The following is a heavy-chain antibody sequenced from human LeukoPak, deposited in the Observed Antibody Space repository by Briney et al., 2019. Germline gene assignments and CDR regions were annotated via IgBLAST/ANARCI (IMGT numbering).Heavy chain of an antibody. V-gene: IGHV1-8*03. CDR2: MNPNSGNT. D-gene: IGHD1-14*01. J-gene: IGHJ4*02. CDR1: GGTFTSYD. Sequence: GASVKVSCKASGGTFTSYDINWVRQATGQGLEWMGWMNPNSGNTGYAQKFQGRVTITRNTSISTAYMELSSLRSEDTAVYYCARGPHRAHRNYYFDYWGQGTLVTVSS. CDR3: ARGPHRAHRNYYFDY.